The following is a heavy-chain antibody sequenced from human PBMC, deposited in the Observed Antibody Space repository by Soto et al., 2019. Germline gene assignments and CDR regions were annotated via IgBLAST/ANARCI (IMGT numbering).Heavy chain of an antibody. Sequence: WETLSLTFTVSGGPISSYYWSGFRQPPGKGREWNGDIYYSGSTNYNPSLKSRVTISVDTSKNQFSLKLSSVTAADTAVYYCARGAQYYDFWSGYYSTGDYYYYMDVWGKGTTVTVSS. CDR1: GGPISSYY. CDR3: ARGAQYYDFWSGYYSTGDYYYYMDV. CDR2: IYYSGST. V-gene: IGHV4-59*01. D-gene: IGHD3-3*01. J-gene: IGHJ6*03.